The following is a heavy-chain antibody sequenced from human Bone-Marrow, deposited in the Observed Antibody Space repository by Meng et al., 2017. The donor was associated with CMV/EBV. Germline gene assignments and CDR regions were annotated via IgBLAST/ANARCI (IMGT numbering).Heavy chain of an antibody. CDR1: GFTFSSYE. D-gene: IGHD4-17*01. V-gene: IGHV3-48*03. Sequence: LSLTCAASGFTFSSYEMNWVRQAPGKGLEWVSYISSSGSTIYYADSVKGRFTISRDNAKNSLYLQMNSLRAEDTAVYYCARDRANDYGDINWFDPWGQGTLVTVSS. CDR3: ARDRANDYGDINWFDP. CDR2: ISSSGSTI. J-gene: IGHJ5*02.